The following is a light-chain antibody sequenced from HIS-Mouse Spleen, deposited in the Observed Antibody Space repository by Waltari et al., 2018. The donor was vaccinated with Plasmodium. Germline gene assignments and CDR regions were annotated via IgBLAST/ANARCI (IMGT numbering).Light chain of an antibody. CDR2: CAS. J-gene: IGKJ5*01. CDR3: QQYYSTPPVT. V-gene: IGKV4-1*01. Sequence: DIVMTQSPDSLAVALGERATINCKSRQSVLYSANNKNYLAWYQQKPGQPPKLLISCASTRESGVTARFSGSGSGTDFTLPISSLQAEDVAVYYCQQYYSTPPVTFGQGTRLEIK. CDR1: QSVLYSANNKNY.